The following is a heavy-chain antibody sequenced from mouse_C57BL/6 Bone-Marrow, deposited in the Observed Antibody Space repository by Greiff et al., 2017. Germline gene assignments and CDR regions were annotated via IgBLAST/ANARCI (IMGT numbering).Heavy chain of an antibody. V-gene: IGHV5-6*01. Sequence: EVQLVESGGDLVKPGGSLKLSCAASGFTFSSYGMSWVRQTPDKRLEWVATISSGGSYTYYPASVKGRITISRDNAKNPLYLQMSSLKAEDTAMYDSARHCYGSSFDYWGQGTTLTVSA. CDR3: ARHCYGSSFDY. J-gene: IGHJ2*01. CDR2: ISSGGSYT. CDR1: GFTFSSYG. D-gene: IGHD1-1*01.